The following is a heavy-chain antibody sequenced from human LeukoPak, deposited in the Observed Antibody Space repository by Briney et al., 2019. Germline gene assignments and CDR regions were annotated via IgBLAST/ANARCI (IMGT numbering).Heavy chain of an antibody. V-gene: IGHV4-30-2*05. CDR2: IYHSGST. CDR1: GGSISSRGYY. CDR3: AREPKSVPAAMDY. D-gene: IGHD2-2*01. J-gene: IGHJ4*02. Sequence: SETLSLTCTVSGGSISSRGYYWSWIRQPTGKGLEWIGYIYHSGSTYYNPSLKSRVTISVDTSKNQFSLKLSSVTAADTAVYYCAREPKSVPAAMDYWGQGTLVTVSS.